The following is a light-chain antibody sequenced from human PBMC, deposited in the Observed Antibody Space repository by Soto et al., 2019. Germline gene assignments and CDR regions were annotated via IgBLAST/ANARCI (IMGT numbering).Light chain of an antibody. CDR1: QSLMYENGFVY. V-gene: IGKV2-28*01. J-gene: IGKJ4*01. Sequence: DIVLTQSPLSLPVTPGEPASISCRSSQSLMYENGFVYLDWYLQKSGQSPQLLIYLGSNRASGVPDKLNGRVSGNEFTPKNSKVGGDGVGVYYWMQSRQIPPTFGGGTTVEI. CDR3: MQSRQIPPT. CDR2: LGS.